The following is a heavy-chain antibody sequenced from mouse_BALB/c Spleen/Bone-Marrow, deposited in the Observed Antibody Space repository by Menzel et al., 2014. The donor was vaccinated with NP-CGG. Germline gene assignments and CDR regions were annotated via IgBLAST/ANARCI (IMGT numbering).Heavy chain of an antibody. V-gene: IGHV5-6-3*01. CDR3: ARDYYGSSNY. CDR1: GFTFSSYG. Sequence: EVQGVESGGGLVQPGGSLRLSCAASGFTFSSYGMSWVRQTPDKRLELVATISSNGGSTYYPDSVGGRFTISRDNAKNTLYLQMSSLKSEDTAMYYCARDYYGSSNYWGQGTPLTVSS. D-gene: IGHD1-1*01. CDR2: ISSNGGST. J-gene: IGHJ2*01.